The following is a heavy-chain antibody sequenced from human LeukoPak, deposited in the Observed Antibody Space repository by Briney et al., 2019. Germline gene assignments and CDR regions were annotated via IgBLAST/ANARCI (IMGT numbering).Heavy chain of an antibody. CDR2: FDPEDGET. CDR3: ATVGPHCSGGSCYYYGMDV. D-gene: IGHD2-15*01. CDR1: GYTLTELS. J-gene: IGHJ6*02. V-gene: IGHV1-24*01. Sequence: ASVKVSCKVSGYTLTELSMHWVRQAPGKGLEWMGGFDPEDGETIYAQKFQGRVTMTEDTSTDTAYMELSSLRSEDPAVYYCATVGPHCSGGSCYYYGMDVWGQGTTVTVSS.